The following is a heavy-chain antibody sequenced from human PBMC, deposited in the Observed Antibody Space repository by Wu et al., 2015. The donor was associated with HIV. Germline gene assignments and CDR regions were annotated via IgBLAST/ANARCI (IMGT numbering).Heavy chain of an antibody. CDR3: ARDTSRGIAEAGSSWFDP. V-gene: IGHV1-69*12. J-gene: IGHJ5*02. Sequence: QVQLVQSGAEVKKPGSSVRVSCKASGGTFSSSPISWVRQAPGQGLEWMGGIFPTFTTVNYAQKFQGRVTMTADESTSTAYMELSSLRSEDTAVYYCARDTSRGIAEAGSSWFDPVGPGNPGHRLL. CDR2: IFPTFTTV. CDR1: GGTFSSSP. D-gene: IGHD6-13*01.